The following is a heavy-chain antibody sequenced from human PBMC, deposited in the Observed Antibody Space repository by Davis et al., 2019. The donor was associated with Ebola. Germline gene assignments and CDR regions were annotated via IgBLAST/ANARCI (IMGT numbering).Heavy chain of an antibody. CDR3: ARGANIAVAPYFYGADV. J-gene: IGHJ6*02. CDR1: GYSFANYW. Sequence: PGGSLRLSCKGSGYSFANYWIGWVRQMPGKGLEWMGIIYPGYSDSRYSPSFQGQVTISADKSISTAYLQWSSVKASDTAMYYCARGANIAVAPYFYGADVWGQGTTVTVSS. CDR2: IYPGYSDS. V-gene: IGHV5-51*01. D-gene: IGHD6-19*01.